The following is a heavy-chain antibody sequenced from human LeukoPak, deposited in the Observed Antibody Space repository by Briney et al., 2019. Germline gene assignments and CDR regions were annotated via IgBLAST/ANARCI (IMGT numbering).Heavy chain of an antibody. CDR3: ARDRLVIAVAMKFDY. D-gene: IGHD6-19*01. CDR2: ISSSSSYI. Sequence: GGSLRLSCAASGFTFSSYSMNWVRQAPGKGLEWVSSISSSSSYIYYADSVKGRFTIPRDNAKNSLYLQMNSLRAEDTAVYYCARDRLVIAVAMKFDYWGQGTLVTVSS. J-gene: IGHJ4*02. CDR1: GFTFSSYS. V-gene: IGHV3-21*01.